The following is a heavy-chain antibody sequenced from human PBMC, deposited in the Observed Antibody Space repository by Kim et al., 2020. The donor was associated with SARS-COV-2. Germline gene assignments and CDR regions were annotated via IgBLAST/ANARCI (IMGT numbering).Heavy chain of an antibody. D-gene: IGHD5-18*01. V-gene: IGHV4-39*07. Sequence: SETLSLTCTVSGGSISSSSYYWGWIRQPPGKGLEWIGSIYYSGSTYYNPSLKSRVTISVDTSKNQFSLKLSSVTAADTAVYYCARDGLDTAMINWFDPWGQGTLVTVSS. CDR1: GGSISSSSYY. CDR3: ARDGLDTAMINWFDP. J-gene: IGHJ5*02. CDR2: IYYSGST.